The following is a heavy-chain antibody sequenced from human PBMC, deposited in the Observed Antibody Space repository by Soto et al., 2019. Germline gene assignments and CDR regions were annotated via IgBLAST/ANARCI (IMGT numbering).Heavy chain of an antibody. CDR2: IYYSGST. J-gene: IGHJ4*02. Sequence: SETLSLTCTVSGGSISSGDYYWRWIRQPPGKGLEWIGYIYYSGSTYYNPSLKSRVTISVDTSKNQFSLKLSSVTAADTAVYYCARVMGVEVRGVTNFDYWGQGTLVTVSS. CDR1: GGSISSGDYY. CDR3: ARVMGVEVRGVTNFDY. V-gene: IGHV4-30-4*01. D-gene: IGHD3-10*01.